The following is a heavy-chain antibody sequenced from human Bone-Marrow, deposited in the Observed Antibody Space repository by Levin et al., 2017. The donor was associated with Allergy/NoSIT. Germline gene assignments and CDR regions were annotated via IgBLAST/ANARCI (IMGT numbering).Heavy chain of an antibody. CDR2: INHSGST. CDR3: ARGFWVRLAARHLGWFDP. D-gene: IGHD6-6*01. J-gene: IGHJ5*02. Sequence: SQTLSLTCAVYGGSFSGYYWSWIRQPPGKGLEWIGEINHSGSTNYNPSLKSRVTISVDTSKNQFSLKLSSVTAADTAVYYCARGFWVRLAARHLGWFDPWGQGTLVTVSS. CDR1: GGSFSGYY. V-gene: IGHV4-34*01.